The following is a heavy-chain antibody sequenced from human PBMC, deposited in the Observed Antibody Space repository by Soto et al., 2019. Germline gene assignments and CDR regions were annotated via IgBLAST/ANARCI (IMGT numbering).Heavy chain of an antibody. CDR3: ARENNVLPGGYFDY. D-gene: IGHD3-10*01. J-gene: IGHJ4*02. Sequence: SEILSLTCAVYGGSFSGYYWSWIRQPPGKGLEWIGYIYHSGSTYYNPSLKSRVTISVDRSKNQFSLKLSSVTAADTAVYYCARENNVLPGGYFDYWGQGTLVTVSS. CDR1: GGSFSGYY. V-gene: IGHV4-30-2*01. CDR2: IYHSGST.